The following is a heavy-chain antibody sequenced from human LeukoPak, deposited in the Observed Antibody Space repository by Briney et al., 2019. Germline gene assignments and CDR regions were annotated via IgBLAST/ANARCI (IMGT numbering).Heavy chain of an antibody. CDR2: IGSSGATL. V-gene: IGHV3-11*04. CDR3: ARGPRLPQYFQY. D-gene: IGHD3-16*01. CDR1: GFTFSDYY. Sequence: PGGSLRLSCAASGFTFSDYYMSWIRQAPGKGLEWVSYIGSSGATLYYADSVKGRFTISRDNAKNSLYLQMNSLRAEDTAVYYCARGPRLPQYFQYWGQGTLVTVSS. J-gene: IGHJ1*01.